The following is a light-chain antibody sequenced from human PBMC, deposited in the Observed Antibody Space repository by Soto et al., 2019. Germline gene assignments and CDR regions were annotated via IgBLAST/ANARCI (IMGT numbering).Light chain of an antibody. J-gene: IGKJ2*01. CDR1: QSISRR. CDR3: QQYATYFRYT. CDR2: DAL. V-gene: IGKV1-5*01. Sequence: DIQMTQSASTLSASVGDRVTITCRASQSISRRLAWYQKKPGKAPKLLIYDALNLESGVPSRFSGSGSGTEVTLSSGSLQPDDFATYYCQQYATYFRYTFGQGTKLEIK.